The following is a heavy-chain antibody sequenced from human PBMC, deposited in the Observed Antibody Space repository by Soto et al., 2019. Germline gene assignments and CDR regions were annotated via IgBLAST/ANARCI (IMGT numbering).Heavy chain of an antibody. Sequence: SETLSLTCTVSGGSISSSSYYWGWTRQPPGKGLEWIGSIYYSGSTYYNPSLKSRVTISVDTSKNQFSLKLSSVTAADTAVYYCARQGATGIVVVITKTIIDYWGQGTLVTVSS. D-gene: IGHD3-22*01. J-gene: IGHJ4*02. CDR2: IYYSGST. V-gene: IGHV4-39*01. CDR1: GGSISSSSYY. CDR3: ARQGATGIVVVITKTIIDY.